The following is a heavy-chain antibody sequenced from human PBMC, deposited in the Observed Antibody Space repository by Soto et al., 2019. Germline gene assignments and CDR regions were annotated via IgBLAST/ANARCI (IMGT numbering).Heavy chain of an antibody. Sequence: GGSRRLSCAASGFTVSSNYMSWVRQAPGKGLEWVSVIYSGGSTYYADSVKGRFTISRHNSKNTLYLQMNSLRAEDTAVYYCARDLRFNGSGSYYNGMDVWGQGTTVTVSS. D-gene: IGHD3-10*01. CDR3: ARDLRFNGSGSYYNGMDV. CDR1: GFTVSSNY. V-gene: IGHV3-66*01. CDR2: IYSGGST. J-gene: IGHJ6*02.